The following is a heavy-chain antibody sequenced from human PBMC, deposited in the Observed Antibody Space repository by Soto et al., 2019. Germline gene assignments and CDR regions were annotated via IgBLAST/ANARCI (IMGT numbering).Heavy chain of an antibody. CDR1: GFTFSSYG. Sequence: GGSLRLSCAASGFTFSSYGMHWVRQAPGKGLEWVAVIWYDGSNKYYADSVKGRFTISRDNSKNTLYLQMNSLRAEDTAVYYCARDGGIAVAGTSYYYMDVWGKGTTVTVS. CDR3: ARDGGIAVAGTSYYYMDV. D-gene: IGHD6-19*01. J-gene: IGHJ6*03. V-gene: IGHV3-33*01. CDR2: IWYDGSNK.